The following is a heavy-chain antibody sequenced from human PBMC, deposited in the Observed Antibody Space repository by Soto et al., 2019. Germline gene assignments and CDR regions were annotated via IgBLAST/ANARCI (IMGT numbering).Heavy chain of an antibody. CDR2: ISPMFGAA. Sequence: QVQLVQSGAEMKKPGSSVKVSCQSSGGTFNTYAMNWVRQAPGQGPEWMGDISPMFGAANYAPKFQGRVNITADESTGTSYMQLSSLTSEDTALYFCAREVQIQTPAFVYWGQGTLVTVSS. J-gene: IGHJ4*02. V-gene: IGHV1-69*19. CDR1: GGTFNTYA. CDR3: AREVQIQTPAFVY.